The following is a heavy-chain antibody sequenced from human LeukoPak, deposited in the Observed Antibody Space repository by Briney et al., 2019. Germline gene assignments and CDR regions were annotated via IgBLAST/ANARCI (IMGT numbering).Heavy chain of an antibody. CDR2: INHSGST. V-gene: IGHV4-34*01. CDR3: ARGQTRARYYYDSSGYYLRQPAGGFDY. CDR1: GGSFRGYY. J-gene: IGHJ4*02. D-gene: IGHD3-22*01. Sequence: SETLSLTCAVYGGSFRGYYWSWIRQPPGKGLEWIGEINHSGSTNYNPSLKSRVTISVDTSKNQFSLKLSSVTAADTAVYYRARGQTRARYYYDSSGYYLRQPAGGFDYWGQGTLVTVSS.